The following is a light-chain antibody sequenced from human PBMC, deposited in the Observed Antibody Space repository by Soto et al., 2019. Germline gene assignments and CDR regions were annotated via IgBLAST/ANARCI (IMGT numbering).Light chain of an antibody. CDR3: QQSYSTPRT. CDR2: AAS. V-gene: IGKV1-39*01. Sequence: DIQMTQSPSSLSASVGDRVTITCRASQSISSYLNWYQQKPGKAPKLLIYAASSLQSGVPSRFSGSGSGTDVTLTISSLQPEDFATYYCQQSYSTPRTFGQVTKLEIK. CDR1: QSISSY. J-gene: IGKJ2*01.